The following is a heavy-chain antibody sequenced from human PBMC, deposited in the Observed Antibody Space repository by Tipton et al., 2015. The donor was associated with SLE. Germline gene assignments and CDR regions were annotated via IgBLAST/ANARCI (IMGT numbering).Heavy chain of an antibody. CDR2: VYYTGNT. CDR3: ARDEYRYDTTGYHLLGHFDF. J-gene: IGHJ4*02. CDR1: GGSIRNYF. D-gene: IGHD3-22*01. Sequence: TLSLTCTVSGGSIRNYFWHWIRQPPGKGLEWVGTVYYTGNTFYNPSLKSRVTISVDTSKNQFSLNLSSVTAADTAVYYCARDEYRYDTTGYHLLGHFDFWGQGTLVTVSP. V-gene: IGHV4-59*12.